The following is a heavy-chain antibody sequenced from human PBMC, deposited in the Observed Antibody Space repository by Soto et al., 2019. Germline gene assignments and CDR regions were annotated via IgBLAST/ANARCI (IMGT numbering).Heavy chain of an antibody. Sequence: QVQLVQSGAEVKKPGSSVKVSCKASGGTFSSYIITWVRQAPGQGLEWMGRIIPILGIANYAQKFQGRVTITADKTTSTAYTELSSLRSEDTAVYYCANKDYDRSEYYYYGMDVWGQGTTVTVSS. J-gene: IGHJ6*02. V-gene: IGHV1-69*02. CDR2: IIPILGIA. CDR1: GGTFSSYI. D-gene: IGHD3-22*01. CDR3: ANKDYDRSEYYYYGMDV.